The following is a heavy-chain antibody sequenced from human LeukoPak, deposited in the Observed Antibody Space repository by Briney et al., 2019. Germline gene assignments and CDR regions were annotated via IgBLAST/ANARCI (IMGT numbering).Heavy chain of an antibody. D-gene: IGHD6-19*01. J-gene: IGHJ4*02. V-gene: IGHV3-11*04. CDR1: GFTFSNAW. Sequence: PGGSLRLSCAASGFTFSNAWMSWVRQAPGRGLEWVSYISGSGVTMYYADSVKGRFTISRDDAKNSLYLQMNSLRAEDTAVYYCAREDIRLDYFDYWGQGTLVTVSS. CDR3: AREDIRLDYFDY. CDR2: ISGSGVTM.